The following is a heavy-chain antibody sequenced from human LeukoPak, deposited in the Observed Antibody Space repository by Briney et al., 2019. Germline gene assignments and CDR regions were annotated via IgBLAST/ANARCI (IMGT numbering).Heavy chain of an antibody. Sequence: SETLSLTCTVSGGSISSSSYYWGWIRQPPGKGLEWIGSIYYSGSTYYNPSLKSRVTISVDTSKNQFSPKLSSVTAADTAVYYCARDDGYCSGGSCYSWYYYGMDVWGQGTTVTVSS. CDR1: GGSISSSSYY. V-gene: IGHV4-39*02. CDR2: IYYSGST. D-gene: IGHD2-15*01. J-gene: IGHJ6*02. CDR3: ARDDGYCSGGSCYSWYYYGMDV.